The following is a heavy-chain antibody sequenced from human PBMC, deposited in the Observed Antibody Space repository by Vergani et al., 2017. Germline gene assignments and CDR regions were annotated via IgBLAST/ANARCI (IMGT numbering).Heavy chain of an antibody. CDR1: GGTFSSYA. CDR3: ARDGGIVVVPARFDP. Sequence: QVQLAQSGAEVKKPGASVKVSCKASGGTFSSYAISWVRQAPGQGLEWMGRIIPIFGTANYAQKFQGRVTITADESTSTAYMELSSLRSEDTAVYYCARDGGIVVVPARFDPWGQGTLVTVSS. CDR2: IIPIFGTA. D-gene: IGHD2-2*01. J-gene: IGHJ5*02. V-gene: IGHV1-69*18.